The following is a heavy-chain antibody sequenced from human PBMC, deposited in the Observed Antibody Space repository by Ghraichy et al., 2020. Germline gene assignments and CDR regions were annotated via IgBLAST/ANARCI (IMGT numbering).Heavy chain of an antibody. CDR3: AHRTYYGSGAYYFDY. Sequence: PTLVKPTQTLTLTCTFSGFSLSTSAVGVGWIRQPPGKALEWLAVIYWNDDKRYSPSLKSRLTITKDTSKNQVVLTMTNMDPVDTATYYCAHRTYYGSGAYYFDYWGQGTLVTVSS. J-gene: IGHJ4*02. CDR2: IYWNDDK. D-gene: IGHD3-10*01. CDR1: GFSLSTSAVG. V-gene: IGHV2-5*01.